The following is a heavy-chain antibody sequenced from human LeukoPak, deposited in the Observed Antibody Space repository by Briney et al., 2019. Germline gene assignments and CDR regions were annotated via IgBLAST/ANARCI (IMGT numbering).Heavy chain of an antibody. D-gene: IGHD2-2*02. V-gene: IGHV4-34*01. Sequence: KPSETLSLTCAVYGVSFSGYYWSWIRQPPGKGLEWIGEINHSGSTNYNPSLKSRVTISVDTSKNQFSLKLSSVTAADTAVYYCATYRFLGSWGQGTLVTVSS. CDR1: GVSFSGYY. J-gene: IGHJ5*02. CDR2: INHSGST. CDR3: ATYRFLGS.